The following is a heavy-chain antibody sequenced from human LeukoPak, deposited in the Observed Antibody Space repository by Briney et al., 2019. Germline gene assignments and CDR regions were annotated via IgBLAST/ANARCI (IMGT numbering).Heavy chain of an antibody. J-gene: IGHJ4*02. Sequence: SETLSLTCTVSGGTISSGGYYWSWIRQHPGKGLEWIGYIYYSGSTYNNPSLKSRVTISVDTSKNQFSLKLSSVTAADTAVYYCARGLFVVVAGSPSYYFDYWGQGTLVTVSS. CDR3: ARGLFVVVAGSPSYYFDY. D-gene: IGHD2-21*01. V-gene: IGHV4-31*03. CDR1: GGTISSGGYY. CDR2: IYYSGST.